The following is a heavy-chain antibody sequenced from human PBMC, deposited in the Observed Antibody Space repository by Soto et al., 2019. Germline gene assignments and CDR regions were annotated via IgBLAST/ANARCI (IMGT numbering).Heavy chain of an antibody. V-gene: IGHV4-30-4*01. CDR3: ATTYSLYNWFHP. D-gene: IGHD2-21*01. J-gene: IGHJ5*02. CDR1: GGSISSGDYY. Sequence: QVQLQESGPGLVKPSQTLSLTCTVSGGSISSGDYYWSWIRQPPGKGLEWIGYIYYSGSTNYNQSLNSRVAISVDTSKNQSSLQLSSVTAADTAVYYCATTYSLYNWFHPWGQGTLVTVFS. CDR2: IYYSGST.